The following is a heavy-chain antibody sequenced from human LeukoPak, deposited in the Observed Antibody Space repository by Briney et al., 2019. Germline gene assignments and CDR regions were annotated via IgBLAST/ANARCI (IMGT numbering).Heavy chain of an antibody. D-gene: IGHD5-18*01. CDR3: ARHLSGVTGYTYGRGIDY. CDR1: GFTFSSYG. Sequence: PGGSLRLSCAASGFTFSSYGMSWVRQAPGKGLEWVANIKKDGSDKYYVDSVKGRFTISRDNAKTSLYLQMNSLRAEDTAVYYCARHLSGVTGYTYGRGIDYWGQGTLVTVSS. CDR2: IKKDGSDK. V-gene: IGHV3-7*01. J-gene: IGHJ4*02.